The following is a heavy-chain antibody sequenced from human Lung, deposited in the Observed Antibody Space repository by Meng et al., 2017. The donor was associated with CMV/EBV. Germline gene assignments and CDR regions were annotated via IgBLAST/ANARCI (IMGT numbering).Heavy chain of an antibody. V-gene: IGHV3-30-3*01. CDR2: ISYNGTYK. D-gene: IGHD4-17*01. J-gene: IGHJ3*02. Sequence: SGFTLNSFSVHWVRKAPGKGLEWMAVISYNGTYKYYGDSVKGRFTVSRDNSKRSLYLQMNSLRPEDTAVYYCATSRFHGDFTDAVNIWGQGTLVTVSS. CDR3: ATSRFHGDFTDAVNI. CDR1: GFTLNSFS.